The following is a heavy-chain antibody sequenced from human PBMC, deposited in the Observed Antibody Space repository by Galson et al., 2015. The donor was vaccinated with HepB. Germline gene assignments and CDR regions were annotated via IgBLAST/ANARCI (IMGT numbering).Heavy chain of an antibody. V-gene: IGHV1-18*04. CDR2: NSAYTGNT. CDR3: ARDSEALFPSPLWFGEEWFDS. Sequence: SVKVSCKASGYTFTHYGISWVRQAPGQGLEWMGWNSAYTGNTNYAQKLQGRVTMTTDTSRSTAYMELRSLRSDDTAVYYCARDSEALFPSPLWFGEEWFDSWGQGTLVTVSS. CDR1: GYTFTHYG. J-gene: IGHJ5*01. D-gene: IGHD3-10*01.